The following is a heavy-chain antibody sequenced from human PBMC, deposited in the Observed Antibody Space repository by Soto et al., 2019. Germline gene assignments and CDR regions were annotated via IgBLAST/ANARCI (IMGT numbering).Heavy chain of an antibody. Sequence: ASVKVSCKVSGYTLTELSMHWVRQAPGKGLEWMGGFDPEDGETIYAQKFQGRVTMTEDTSTDTAYMELSSLRSEDTAVYYCATGYNWNYSHLEGYYYYGMDVWGQGTTVTVSS. CDR2: FDPEDGET. CDR1: GYTLTELS. D-gene: IGHD1-7*01. J-gene: IGHJ6*02. V-gene: IGHV1-24*01. CDR3: ATGYNWNYSHLEGYYYYGMDV.